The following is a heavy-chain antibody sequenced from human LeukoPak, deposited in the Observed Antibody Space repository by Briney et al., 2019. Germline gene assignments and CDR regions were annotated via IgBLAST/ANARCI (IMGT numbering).Heavy chain of an antibody. CDR3: ARGVKQRFDP. Sequence: PSETLSLTCTVSGGSISSYYWSWIRQPPGKGLEWIGYIYYSGSTNYNPSLKSRVTISVDTSKNQFSLKLSSVTAAATAVYSCARGVKQRFDPWGQGTLVTVSS. V-gene: IGHV4-59*01. J-gene: IGHJ5*02. CDR1: GGSISSYY. CDR2: IYYSGST.